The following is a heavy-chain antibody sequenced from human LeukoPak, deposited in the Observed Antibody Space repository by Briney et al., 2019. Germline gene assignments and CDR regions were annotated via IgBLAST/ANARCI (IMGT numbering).Heavy chain of an antibody. CDR1: GFTFSSYG. Sequence: PGGSLRLSCAASGFTFSSYGMHWVRQAPGKGLEWVAVISYDGSNKYYADSVKGRFTISRDNSKNTLYLQMNSLRAEDTAVYYCARADPDWYYFDYWGQGTLVTVSS. CDR3: ARADPDWYYFDY. D-gene: IGHD3-9*01. V-gene: IGHV3-30*03. J-gene: IGHJ4*02. CDR2: ISYDGSNK.